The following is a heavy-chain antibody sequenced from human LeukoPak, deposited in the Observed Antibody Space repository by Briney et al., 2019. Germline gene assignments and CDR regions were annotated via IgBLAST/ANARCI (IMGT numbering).Heavy chain of an antibody. J-gene: IGHJ4*02. D-gene: IGHD5-24*01. CDR1: GFTFVTFS. CDR2: ISSSSSTI. Sequence: GKSLKISWAASGFTFVTFSMNWVRQAPGKGLEWVPYISSSSSTIYYADSVKGRFTISRDNAKNSLYLQMNSLRDEDTAVYYCARDRGRWLHTHYVYWGQGTLVTVSS. CDR3: ARDRGRWLHTHYVY. V-gene: IGHV3-48*02.